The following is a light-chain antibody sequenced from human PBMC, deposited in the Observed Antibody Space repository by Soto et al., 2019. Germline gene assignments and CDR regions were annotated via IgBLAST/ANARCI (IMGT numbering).Light chain of an antibody. Sequence: QPVLTQPPSASGTPGQRVTISCSGSSSNIGINSVNWYQQLPGTAPKLLIYSPNQRPSGVPDRFSGSKSGTSASLAISGLQSEDEADYYCATWDDSLNGPVFGGGTKLTVL. CDR3: ATWDDSLNGPV. CDR1: SSNIGINS. J-gene: IGLJ3*02. V-gene: IGLV1-44*01. CDR2: SPN.